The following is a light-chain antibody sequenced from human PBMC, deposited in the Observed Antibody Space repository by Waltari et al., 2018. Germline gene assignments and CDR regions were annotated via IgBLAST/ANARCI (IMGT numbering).Light chain of an antibody. CDR1: QTINSN. Sequence: EIVLTQSPATLSVSPGERATLSCRASQTINSNLAWYQQQPGQAPRLLIYGGSTRAIGIPARFSGSGSGTEFTLTITSLQSEDFAVYFCQQYHKWPPYTFGQGTKLDI. J-gene: IGKJ2*01. CDR3: QQYHKWPPYT. V-gene: IGKV3-15*01. CDR2: GGS.